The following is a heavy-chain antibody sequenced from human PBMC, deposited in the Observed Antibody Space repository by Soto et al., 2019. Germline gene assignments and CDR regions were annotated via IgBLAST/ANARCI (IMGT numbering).Heavy chain of an antibody. V-gene: IGHV4-31*01. CDR2: IFYSGTT. Sequence: QVQLQESGPGLVKPSQTLSLTCTVSGGSISSGGYFWSWIRQPPGKGLEWIGNIFYSGTTYYNPSLKRLLTLSVDTSKHQFSLKLSSLSAAHTAVYFLARRVLYWGQGTLVTVSS. D-gene: IGHD1-1*01. CDR3: ARRVLY. CDR1: GGSISSGGYF. J-gene: IGHJ4*02.